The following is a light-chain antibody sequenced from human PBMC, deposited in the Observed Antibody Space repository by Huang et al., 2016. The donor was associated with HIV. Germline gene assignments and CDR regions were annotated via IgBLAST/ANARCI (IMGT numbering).Light chain of an antibody. Sequence: DIQMTQSPSSLSASIGDRVTITCRASQGIISWLALYQLKPEKAPKSLIYAESSLQSWLPSRFSGSGSGTDFTLTISSLQPEDFVTYYCQQYNFYPLTFGGGTKVEIK. CDR2: AES. CDR1: QGIISW. CDR3: QQYNFYPLT. J-gene: IGKJ4*01. V-gene: IGKV1D-16*01.